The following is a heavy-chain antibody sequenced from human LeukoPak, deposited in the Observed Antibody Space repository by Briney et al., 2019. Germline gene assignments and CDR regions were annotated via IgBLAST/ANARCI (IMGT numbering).Heavy chain of an antibody. CDR3: ATAFAAAGPEQYFDY. D-gene: IGHD6-13*01. CDR1: GYTLTELS. V-gene: IGHV1-24*01. J-gene: IGHJ4*02. CDR2: FDPEDGET. Sequence: GASVKVSCKVSGYTLTELSMHWVRQAPGKGLEWMGGFDPEDGETIYAQKFQGRVTMTEDTSTDTAYMELSSLRSEDTAVYYCATAFAAAGPEQYFDYWSQGTLVTVSS.